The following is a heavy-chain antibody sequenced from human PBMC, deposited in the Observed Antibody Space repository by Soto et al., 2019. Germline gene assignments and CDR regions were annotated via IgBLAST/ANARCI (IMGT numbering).Heavy chain of an antibody. CDR1: GYTFTGYY. D-gene: IGHD5-18*01. Sequence: QVQLVQSGAEVKKPGASVKVSCKASGYTFTGYYMHWVRQAPGQGLEWMGWINPNSGGTNYAQKFQGRVTMTRDTSISTAYMELSRLRSDDTAVYYCARDLRTWRQPYYYGMDVWGQGTTVTVSS. CDR2: INPNSGGT. V-gene: IGHV1-2*02. CDR3: ARDLRTWRQPYYYGMDV. J-gene: IGHJ6*02.